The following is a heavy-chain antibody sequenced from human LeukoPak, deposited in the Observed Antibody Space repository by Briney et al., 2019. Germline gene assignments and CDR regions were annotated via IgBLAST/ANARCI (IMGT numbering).Heavy chain of an antibody. CDR1: GGSFRGYY. V-gene: IGHV4-34*01. D-gene: IGHD3-10*01. Sequence: SETLCLTSAIYGGSFRGYYWSCIRQPPGKELEWIGEINHSGSTNYNPSLKSRVTISVDTSKNQFSLKLSSVTAADTAVYYCARGKYLVGVDYWGQGTLVTVSS. J-gene: IGHJ4*02. CDR2: INHSGST. CDR3: ARGKYLVGVDY.